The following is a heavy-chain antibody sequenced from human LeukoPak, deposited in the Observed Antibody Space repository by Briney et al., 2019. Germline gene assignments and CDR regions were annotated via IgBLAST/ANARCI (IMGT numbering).Heavy chain of an antibody. V-gene: IGHV3-30*18. CDR1: GFTFSSYG. CDR3: AKSLGDYGDYGRDPWGPLYYYYGMDV. D-gene: IGHD4-17*01. CDR2: ISYDGSNK. Sequence: GGSLRLSCAASGFTFSSYGMHWVRQAPGKGLEWVAVISYDGSNKYYADSVKGRFTISRDNSKNTLYLQMNSLRAEDTAVYYCAKSLGDYGDYGRDPWGPLYYYYGMDVWGQGTTVTVSS. J-gene: IGHJ6*02.